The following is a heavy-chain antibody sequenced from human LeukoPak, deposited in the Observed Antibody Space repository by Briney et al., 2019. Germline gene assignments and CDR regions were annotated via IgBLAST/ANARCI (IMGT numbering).Heavy chain of an antibody. CDR1: GFTFSSYA. J-gene: IGHJ6*02. CDR2: ISHDGSNK. CDR3: ARGGIVGPTSYFYYGMDV. D-gene: IGHD1-26*01. V-gene: IGHV3-30-3*01. Sequence: GGSLGLSCAASGFTFSSYAMHWVRQAPGEGLEWVAVISHDGSNKYYADSVKGRFTISRDNSKNTLYLQMNSLRAEDTAVYYCARGGIVGPTSYFYYGMDVWGQGTTVTVSS.